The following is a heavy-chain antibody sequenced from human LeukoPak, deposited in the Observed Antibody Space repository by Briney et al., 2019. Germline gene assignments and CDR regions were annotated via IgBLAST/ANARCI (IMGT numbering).Heavy chain of an antibody. Sequence: SETLSLTCAVYGGSFSGYYWSWIRQPPGKGLEWIGEINHSGSTNYNPSLKSRVTISVDTSKNQFSLKLSSVTAADTAVYYCARGVAEMVYAIYYYYYGMDVWGQGTTVTVSS. V-gene: IGHV4-34*01. D-gene: IGHD2-8*01. CDR3: ARGVAEMVYAIYYYYYGMDV. CDR1: GGSFSGYY. J-gene: IGHJ6*02. CDR2: INHSGST.